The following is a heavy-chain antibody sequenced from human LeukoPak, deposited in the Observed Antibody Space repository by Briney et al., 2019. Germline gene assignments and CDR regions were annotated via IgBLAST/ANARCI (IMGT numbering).Heavy chain of an antibody. D-gene: IGHD1-1*01. J-gene: IGHJ5*01. Sequence: GGSLRLSCAASGFTFSNYAMSWVRQAPGKGLEWVSVISGDGGSTLYADSVRGRSTISRVNSNNTVYLRMNSLRVEDTAIYYCARIGHDLYQTFDSWGHGTLITVSS. CDR3: ARIGHDLYQTFDS. CDR1: GFTFSNYA. CDR2: ISGDGGST. V-gene: IGHV3-23*01.